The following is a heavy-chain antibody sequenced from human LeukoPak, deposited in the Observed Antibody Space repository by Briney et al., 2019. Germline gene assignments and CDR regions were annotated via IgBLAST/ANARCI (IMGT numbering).Heavy chain of an antibody. CDR1: GGSISSTNYH. D-gene: IGHD5-12*01. V-gene: IGHV4-39*01. Sequence: SETLSLTCIVSGGSISSTNYHWGWIRQPPGKGLEWIGSIHYTGSTYYNPSLKSRVTISVDTSKNQFSLKLSSVTAADTAVYYCARHTTRGYSGYDPFDYWGQETLVTVSS. CDR2: IHYTGST. J-gene: IGHJ4*02. CDR3: ARHTTRGYSGYDPFDY.